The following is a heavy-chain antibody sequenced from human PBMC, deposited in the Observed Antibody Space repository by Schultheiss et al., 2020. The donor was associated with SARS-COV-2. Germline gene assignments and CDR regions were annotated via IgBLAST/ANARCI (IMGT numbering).Heavy chain of an antibody. CDR3: ARVGSSWYWGNYYYYGMDV. CDR2: INHSGST. CDR1: GGSISSYY. D-gene: IGHD6-13*01. V-gene: IGHV4-34*01. J-gene: IGHJ6*02. Sequence: SETLSLTCTVSGGSISSYYWSWIRQPPGKGLEWIGEINHSGSTNYNPSLKSRVTISVDTSKNQFSLQLNSVTPEDTAVYYCARVGSSWYWGNYYYYGMDVWGQGTTVTVSS.